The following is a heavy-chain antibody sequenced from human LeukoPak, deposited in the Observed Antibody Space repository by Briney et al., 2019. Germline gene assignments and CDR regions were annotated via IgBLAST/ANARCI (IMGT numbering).Heavy chain of an antibody. D-gene: IGHD3-16*01. CDR1: GFTVSNNF. CDR3: ARGGAPYSGEEPPVDFDY. Sequence: PGGSLRLSCAASGFTVSNNFMTWVRQAPGKGLEWVSVIYSGGRTYYPDSVRGRFTISRDNSKNTVHLQINSLRAEDTAVYYCARGGAPYSGEEPPVDFDYWGQGTLVTVSS. J-gene: IGHJ4*02. CDR2: IYSGGRT. V-gene: IGHV3-53*01.